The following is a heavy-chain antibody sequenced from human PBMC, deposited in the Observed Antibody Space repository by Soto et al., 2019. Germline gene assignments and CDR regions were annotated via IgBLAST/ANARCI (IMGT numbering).Heavy chain of an antibody. CDR2: IYPGDSDT. D-gene: IGHD3-3*01. V-gene: IGHV5-51*01. Sequence: NFTSYRIAWVRQMPGEGLEWMGIIYPGDSDTRYSPSFQGQVTISADKSINSVYLQWSSLKASDTATYYCARLGFNYDFLSGYYNVHHYYGIDVRGQGTTVTVSS. CDR1: NFTSYR. CDR3: ARLGFNYDFLSGYYNVHHYYGIDV. J-gene: IGHJ6*02.